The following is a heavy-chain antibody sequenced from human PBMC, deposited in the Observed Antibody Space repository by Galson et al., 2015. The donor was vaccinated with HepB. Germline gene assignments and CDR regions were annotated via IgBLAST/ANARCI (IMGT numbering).Heavy chain of an antibody. Sequence: SLRLSCAASGSTFSNAWMSWVRQAPGKGLEWVGLIKSNTDGGTTDYAAPVKGRFTISRDDSKNTLHLKINSMKTEDTAVYYCTTDIHGGSFDNWGQGTLVTVSS. D-gene: IGHD2-21*01. J-gene: IGHJ4*02. V-gene: IGHV3-15*01. CDR1: GSTFSNAW. CDR2: IKSNTDGGTT. CDR3: TTDIHGGSFDN.